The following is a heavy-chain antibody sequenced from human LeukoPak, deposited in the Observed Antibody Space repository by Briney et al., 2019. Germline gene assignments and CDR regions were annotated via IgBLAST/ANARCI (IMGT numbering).Heavy chain of an antibody. CDR3: ARPLGYYDSSGYSNYDAFDI. D-gene: IGHD3-22*01. V-gene: IGHV1-46*01. Sequence: ASVKVSCKASGYTFTGYYMHWVRQAPGQGLEWMGIINPSGGSTSYAQKFQGRVTMTRDTSTSTVYMELSSLRSEDTAVYYCARPLGYYDSSGYSNYDAFDIWGQGTMVTVSS. CDR2: INPSGGST. CDR1: GYTFTGYY. J-gene: IGHJ3*02.